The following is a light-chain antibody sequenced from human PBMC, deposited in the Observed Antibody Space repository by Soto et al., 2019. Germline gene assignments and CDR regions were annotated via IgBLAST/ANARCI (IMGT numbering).Light chain of an antibody. J-gene: IGLJ2*01. CDR1: SSDVGSYNL. CDR3: CSDAGSSTLV. CDR2: EGS. V-gene: IGLV2-23*01. Sequence: QSVLTQPASVSGSPGQSITISCTGTSSDVGSYNLVSWYQQHPGKAPKLMIYEGSKRPSGVSNRFSCSKSGNTASLTISGLQAEDEADYYCCSDAGSSTLVFGGGTKLTVL.